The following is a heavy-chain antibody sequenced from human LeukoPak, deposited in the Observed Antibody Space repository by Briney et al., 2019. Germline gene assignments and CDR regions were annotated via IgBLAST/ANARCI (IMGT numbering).Heavy chain of an antibody. Sequence: AGGPLRLSCAASGFTFSIYSMNGVRQAPGKGREWFSSICSSGSFIYYADSVKGRLTTSRDNAKISLYLQMNSLRADDTAVYYCARVVTAAWDWFDPWGQGTLVTVST. J-gene: IGHJ5*02. CDR3: ARVVTAAWDWFDP. CDR1: GFTFSIYS. CDR2: ICSSGSFI. V-gene: IGHV3-21*01. D-gene: IGHD2-2*01.